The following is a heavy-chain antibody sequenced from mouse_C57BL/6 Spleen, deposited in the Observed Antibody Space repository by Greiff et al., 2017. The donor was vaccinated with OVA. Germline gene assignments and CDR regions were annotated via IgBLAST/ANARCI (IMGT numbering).Heavy chain of an antibody. CDR2: ITPNHGGT. V-gene: IGHV1-26*01. Sequence: VQLQQSGPELVKPGASVKISCKASGYTFTDYSMNWVKQSHGPSLEWIGDITPNHGGTSYNQKFKGKATLTVDKSSSTAYMELRSLTSEDSAVDDGSYYGSSYADAMDYWGQGTSVTVSS. D-gene: IGHD1-1*01. J-gene: IGHJ4*01. CDR3: SYYGSSYADAMDY. CDR1: GYTFTDYS.